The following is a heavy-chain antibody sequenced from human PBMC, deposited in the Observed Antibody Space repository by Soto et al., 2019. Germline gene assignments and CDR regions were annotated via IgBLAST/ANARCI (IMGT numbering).Heavy chain of an antibody. CDR2: MNPGRGDT. D-gene: IGHD3-16*01. CDR1: GYSFTNHD. J-gene: IGHJ5*02. Sequence: PAEVSFKASGYSFTNHDVSCVGQETRQGLEVMRWMNPGRGDTGYAQKFQGRVTMTRDSSIATGYMESSSLSSDETAIYYCARMEMFGWFKWFDPRGKGTRV. V-gene: IGHV1-8*01. CDR3: ARMEMFGWFKWFDP.